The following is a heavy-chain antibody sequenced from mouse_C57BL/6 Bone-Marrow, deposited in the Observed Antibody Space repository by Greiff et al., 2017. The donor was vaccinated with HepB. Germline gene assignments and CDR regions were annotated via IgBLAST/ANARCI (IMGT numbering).Heavy chain of an antibody. J-gene: IGHJ3*01. Sequence: VQLQQSGAELVRPGSSVKMSCKTSGYTFTSYGINWVKQRPEQGLEWIGYINIGNGYTEYNEKVKGKATLTSDTSSSTAYMQLSSLTSEDSAIYFCELTVVAPRFAYWGQGTLVTVSA. CDR2: INIGNGYT. CDR1: GYTFTSYG. CDR3: ELTVVAPRFAY. D-gene: IGHD1-1*01. V-gene: IGHV1-58*01.